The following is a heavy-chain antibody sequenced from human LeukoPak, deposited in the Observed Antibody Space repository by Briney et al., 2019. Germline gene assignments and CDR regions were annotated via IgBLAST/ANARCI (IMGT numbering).Heavy chain of an antibody. D-gene: IGHD6-6*01. V-gene: IGHV1-69*04. CDR1: GGTFSSYA. CDR3: ARVLSSSSIFL. CDR2: IIPILGIA. J-gene: IGHJ4*02. Sequence: SVKVSCKASGGTFSSYAISWVRQAPGQGLEWMGRIIPILGIANYAQKFQGRVTITADKSTSTAYTGLSSLRSEDTAVYYCARVLSSSSIFLWGQGTLVTVSS.